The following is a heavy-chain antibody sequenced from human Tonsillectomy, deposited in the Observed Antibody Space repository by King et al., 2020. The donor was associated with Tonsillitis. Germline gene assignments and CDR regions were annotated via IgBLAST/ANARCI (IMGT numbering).Heavy chain of an antibody. CDR3: VRDVIR. CDR1: GFTFIRYG. Sequence: VQLWESGGGVGQPGRSLRLSFSAAGFTFIRYGMQCVRQAPGKVLEWVAVISNDGVNKYHPSSVKGRVSVSGDNSKNTLYLQMDSLRADDTAVYYCVRDVIRGGQGTLVTVSS. J-gene: IGHJ4*02. CDR2: ISNDGVNK. V-gene: IGHV3-30-3*01.